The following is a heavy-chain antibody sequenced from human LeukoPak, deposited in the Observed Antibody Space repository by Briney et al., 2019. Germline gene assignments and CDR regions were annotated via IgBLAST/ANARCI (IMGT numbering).Heavy chain of an antibody. CDR2: ISGSGGST. J-gene: IGHJ6*02. Sequence: GGSLRLSCAASGFTFSSYAMNWVRQVPGKGLEWVSAISGSGGSTYYADSVKGQFTISRDNSKNTLYLQMNSLRAEDTAVYYCAKDEGDFWSGYWYYYYYGMDVWGQGTTVAVSS. D-gene: IGHD3-3*01. CDR3: AKDEGDFWSGYWYYYYYGMDV. V-gene: IGHV3-23*01. CDR1: GFTFSSYA.